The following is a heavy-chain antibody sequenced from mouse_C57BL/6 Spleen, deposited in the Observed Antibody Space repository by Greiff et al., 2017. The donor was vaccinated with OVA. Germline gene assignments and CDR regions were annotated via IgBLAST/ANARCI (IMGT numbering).Heavy chain of an antibody. V-gene: IGHV1-54*01. CDR2: INPGSGGT. Sequence: QVQLQQSGAELVRPGTSVKVSCKASGYAFTNYLIEWVKQRPGQGLEWIGVINPGSGGTNYNEKFKGKATLTADKSSSTAYMQLSSLTSEDSAVYFCARGGLLGNYFDYWGQGTTLTGSS. D-gene: IGHD3-1*01. J-gene: IGHJ2*01. CDR1: GYAFTNYL. CDR3: ARGGLLGNYFDY.